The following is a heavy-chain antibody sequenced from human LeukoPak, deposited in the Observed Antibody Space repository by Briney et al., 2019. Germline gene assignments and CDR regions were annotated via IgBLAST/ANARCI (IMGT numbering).Heavy chain of an antibody. V-gene: IGHV3-7*01. CDR2: VRPGGSET. Sequence: PGGSLRLSCAGSGFSFSNYWMSWVRQAPGKGLEWVANVRPGGSETQYVDSMKGRFTVSRDNSENSLYLRMSSLRAEDTAVYYCATTTRSSSWDYWGQGTLVTVSS. CDR3: ATTTRSSSWDY. J-gene: IGHJ4*02. CDR1: GFSFSNYW. D-gene: IGHD2-2*01.